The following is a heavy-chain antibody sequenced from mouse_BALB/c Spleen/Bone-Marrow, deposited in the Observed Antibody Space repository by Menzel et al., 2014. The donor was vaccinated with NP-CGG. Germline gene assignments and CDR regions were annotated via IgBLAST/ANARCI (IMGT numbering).Heavy chain of an antibody. CDR3: ARRDNAPFAY. J-gene: IGHJ3*01. Sequence: VQLVESGPQLVRPGASVKISCKASGYSFTSYWMHWVKQRPGQGLEWIGMIDPSDSETKLNQKFKDKATLTVDKPSSTAYLQLSSPTSEDSAVYYCARRDNAPFAYWGQGTLVTVSA. V-gene: IGHV1S126*01. CDR2: IDPSDSET. D-gene: IGHD1-3*01. CDR1: GYSFTSYW.